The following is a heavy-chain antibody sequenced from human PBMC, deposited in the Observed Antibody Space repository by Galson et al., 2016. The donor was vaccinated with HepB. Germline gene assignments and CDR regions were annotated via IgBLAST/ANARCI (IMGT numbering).Heavy chain of an antibody. J-gene: IGHJ4*02. V-gene: IGHV3-23*01. CDR3: AKQKRLVERPRGLRKSYYFDY. Sequence: SLRLSCAASGFTFSSFAMSWVRQAPGKGLEWVSAVSGTGGTTYYADSVKGRFTISRDNSRNTLYLQMNSLRAGDTAIYYCAKQKRLVERPRGLRKSYYFDYWGQGTRVTVSS. D-gene: IGHD2-15*01. CDR1: GFTFSSFA. CDR2: VSGTGGTT.